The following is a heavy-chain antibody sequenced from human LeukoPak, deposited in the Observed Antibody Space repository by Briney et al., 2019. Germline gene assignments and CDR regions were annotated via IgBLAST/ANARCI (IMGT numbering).Heavy chain of an antibody. D-gene: IGHD3-10*01. J-gene: IGHJ5*02. V-gene: IGHV3-74*01. CDR1: GFTFSSYW. Sequence: GGSLRLSCAASGFTFSSYWMHWVRQAPGKGLVWVSRINSDGSSTSYADSVKGRFTISRDNAKNTLYLQMNSLRAEDTAVYYCARRKLLWFGELTYNWFDPCGQGTLVTVSS. CDR2: INSDGSST. CDR3: ARRKLLWFGELTYNWFDP.